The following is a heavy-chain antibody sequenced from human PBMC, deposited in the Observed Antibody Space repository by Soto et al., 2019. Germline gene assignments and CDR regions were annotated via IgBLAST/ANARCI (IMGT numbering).Heavy chain of an antibody. J-gene: IGHJ6*02. CDR1: GYTFTGYY. Sequence: ASVKVSCKASGYTFTGYYMHWVRQAPGQGLEWMGWINPNSGGTNYAQKFQGRVTMTRDTSISTAYMELSRLRSDDTAVYYCAREGMYHYETSDYYPSTYGLDVWGQGTAVTVSS. D-gene: IGHD3-22*01. V-gene: IGHV1-2*02. CDR3: AREGMYHYETSDYYPSTYGLDV. CDR2: INPNSGGT.